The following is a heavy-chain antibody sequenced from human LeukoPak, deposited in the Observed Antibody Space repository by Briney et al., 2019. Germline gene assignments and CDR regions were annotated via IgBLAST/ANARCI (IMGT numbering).Heavy chain of an antibody. CDR1: GFTFSSYS. CDR3: ARALGEGSFQLLSTGAFDI. Sequence: GGSLRLSCAASGFTFSSYSMNWVRPAPGKGLEWVSSISSSSSYIYYADSVKGRFTISRDNVKNSLYLQMNSLRAEDTAVYYCARALGEGSFQLLSTGAFDIWGQGTMVTVSS. CDR2: ISSSSSYI. J-gene: IGHJ3*02. D-gene: IGHD2-2*01. V-gene: IGHV3-21*01.